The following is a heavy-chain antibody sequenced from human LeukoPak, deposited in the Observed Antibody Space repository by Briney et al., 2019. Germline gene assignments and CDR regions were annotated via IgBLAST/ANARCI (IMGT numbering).Heavy chain of an antibody. V-gene: IGHV1-46*01. CDR2: INPSGGST. CDR3: AREGIAAAGKGPGGEYYYYMDV. Sequence: ASVTVSCKASGYTFTSYYMHWVRQAPGQGLEWMGLINPSGGSTSYAQKFQGRVTMTRDVSTSTVYMELSSLRSEDTAVYYCAREGIAAAGKGPGGEYYYYMDVWGKGTTVTVSS. J-gene: IGHJ6*03. CDR1: GYTFTSYY. D-gene: IGHD6-13*01.